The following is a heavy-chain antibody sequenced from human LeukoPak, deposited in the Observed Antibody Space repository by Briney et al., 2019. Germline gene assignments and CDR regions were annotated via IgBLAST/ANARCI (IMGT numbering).Heavy chain of an antibody. Sequence: PGGSLRLSCEASGFTFNTYSMNWARQAPGEGLEWVSSIDSSGGYMFYADSVKGRFIISRDNAKDSLYLQMNSLRAEDTAVYYCAKPWGRGVIWSNWFDPWGQGTLVTVSS. J-gene: IGHJ5*02. CDR3: AKPWGRGVIWSNWFDP. CDR2: IDSSGGYM. CDR1: GFTFNTYS. D-gene: IGHD3-10*01. V-gene: IGHV3-21*06.